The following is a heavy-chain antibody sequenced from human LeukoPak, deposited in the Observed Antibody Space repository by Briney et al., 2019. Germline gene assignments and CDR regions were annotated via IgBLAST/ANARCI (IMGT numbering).Heavy chain of an antibody. V-gene: IGHV3-21*01. J-gene: IGHJ4*02. CDR3: ARAEHAVAGTLGGSHDY. D-gene: IGHD6-19*01. Sequence: GGSLRLSCAASGFTFSSYSMNWVRQAPGKGLEWVSSISSSSSYIYYADSVKGRFTISRDNAKNSLYLQMNSLRAEDTAVYYCARAEHAVAGTLGGSHDYWGQGTLVTVSS. CDR2: ISSSSSYI. CDR1: GFTFSSYS.